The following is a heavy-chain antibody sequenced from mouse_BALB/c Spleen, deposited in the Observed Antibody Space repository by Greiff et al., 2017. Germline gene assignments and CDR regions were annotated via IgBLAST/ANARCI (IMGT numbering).Heavy chain of an antibody. CDR2: ISSGGSYT. CDR1: GFTFSSYA. J-gene: IGHJ4*01. D-gene: IGHD2-4*01. Sequence: VQLQQSGGGLVKPGGSLKLSCAASGFTFSSYAMSWVRQSPEKRLEWVAEISSGGSYTYYPDTVTGRFTISRDNAKNTLYLEMSSLRSEDTAMYYCARGDYDENYYAMDYWGQGTSVTVSS. CDR3: ARGDYDENYYAMDY. V-gene: IGHV5-9-4*01.